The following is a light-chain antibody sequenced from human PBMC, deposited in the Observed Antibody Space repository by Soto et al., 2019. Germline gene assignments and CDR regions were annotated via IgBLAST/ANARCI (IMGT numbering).Light chain of an antibody. J-gene: IGLJ2*01. CDR3: QSTNSRGTSVV. CDR1: ALPKEF. Sequence: SSELTQPPSVSLSPGQTARITCSGDALPKEFAHWYQQKAGQAPVVLIYNDTERPSGIPERVSGSSSGTTVTLTISGLQAEDEADYYCQSTNSRGTSVVFGGGTKLTVL. CDR2: NDT. V-gene: IGLV3-25*03.